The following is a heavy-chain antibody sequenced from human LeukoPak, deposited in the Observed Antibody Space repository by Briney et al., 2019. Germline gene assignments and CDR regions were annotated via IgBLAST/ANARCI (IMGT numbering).Heavy chain of an antibody. CDR1: GGSFSGYY. J-gene: IGHJ6*02. Sequence: SGTLSLTCAVYGGSFSGYYWSWIRQPPGKGLEWIGEINHSGSTNYNPSLKSRVTISVDTSKNQFSLKLSSVTAADTAVYYCARGAKAPPLLWFGVPYYYGMDVWGQGTTVTVSS. V-gene: IGHV4-34*01. CDR3: ARGAKAPPLLWFGVPYYYGMDV. CDR2: INHSGST. D-gene: IGHD3-10*01.